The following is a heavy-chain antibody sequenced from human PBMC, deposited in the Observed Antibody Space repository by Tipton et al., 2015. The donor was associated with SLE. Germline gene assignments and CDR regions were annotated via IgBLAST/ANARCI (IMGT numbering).Heavy chain of an antibody. Sequence: QVQLVQSGAEVKKPGASVNVSCKASGYTFTGYYLHWVRQAPGQGLEWMGWVKSNSGGTVYVQKFQGRVTMTRDTSISTVYMELNNLRSDDTAVYYCARSRGYSYEYYFDYWGRGTQVTVSS. CDR2: VKSNSGGT. J-gene: IGHJ4*02. CDR3: ARSRGYSYEYYFDY. V-gene: IGHV1-2*02. CDR1: GYTFTGYY. D-gene: IGHD5-12*01.